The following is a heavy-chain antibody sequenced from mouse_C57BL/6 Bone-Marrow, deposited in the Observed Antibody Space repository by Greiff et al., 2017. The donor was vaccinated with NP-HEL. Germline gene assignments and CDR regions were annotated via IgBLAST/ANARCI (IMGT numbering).Heavy chain of an antibody. Sequence: EVKLMESGEGLVKPGGSLKLSCAASGFTFSSYAMSWVRQTPEKRLEWVAYISSGGDYIYYADTVKGRFTISRDNARNTLYLQMSSLKSEDTAMYYCTRAESFCYAMDYWGQGTSVTVSS. CDR1: GFTFSSYA. V-gene: IGHV5-9-1*02. J-gene: IGHJ4*01. CDR3: TRAESFCYAMDY. CDR2: ISSGGDYI.